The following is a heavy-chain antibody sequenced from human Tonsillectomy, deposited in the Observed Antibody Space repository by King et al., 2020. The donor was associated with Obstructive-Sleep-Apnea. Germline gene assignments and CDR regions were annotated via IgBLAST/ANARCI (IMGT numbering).Heavy chain of an antibody. Sequence: VQLVESGGGLVKPGGSLRLSCAASGFTFSSYSMNWVRQAPGKGLEWVSSISSSRSYIYYADSVKGRFTISRDNAKNSLYLQMNSLRAEDTAVYYCARSDIVVVVAKSDYWGQGTLVTVSS. CDR1: GFTFSSYS. CDR3: ARSDIVVVVAKSDY. CDR2: ISSSRSYI. D-gene: IGHD2-15*01. J-gene: IGHJ4*02. V-gene: IGHV3-21*01.